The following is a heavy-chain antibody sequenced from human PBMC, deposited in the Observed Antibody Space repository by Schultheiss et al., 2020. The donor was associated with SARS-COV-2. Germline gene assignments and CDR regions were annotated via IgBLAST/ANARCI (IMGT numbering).Heavy chain of an antibody. D-gene: IGHD4-11*01. Sequence: GGSLRLSCAASGFTFSSYGMHWVRQAPGKGLEWVAVIWYDGSNKYYADSVKGRFTISRDNSKNTLYLQMNSLRAEDTAVYYCARDKGLTVTTLRWFDPWGQGTLVTVSS. CDR3: ARDKGLTVTTLRWFDP. V-gene: IGHV3-33*01. J-gene: IGHJ5*02. CDR1: GFTFSSYG. CDR2: IWYDGSNK.